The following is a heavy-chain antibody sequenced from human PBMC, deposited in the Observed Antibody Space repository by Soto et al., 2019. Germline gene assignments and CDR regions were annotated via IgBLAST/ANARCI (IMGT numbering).Heavy chain of an antibody. J-gene: IGHJ6*02. D-gene: IGHD2-15*01. CDR1: GGSISSGDYY. V-gene: IGHV4-30-4*01. CDR2: IYYSGST. CDR3: ASSGTYYYYGMDV. Sequence: SETLSLTYTVSGGSISSGDYYWSWIRQPPGKGLEWIGYIYYSGSTYYNPSLKSRVTISVDTSKNQFSLKLSSVTAADTAVYYCASSGTYYYYGMDVWGQGTTVTVSS.